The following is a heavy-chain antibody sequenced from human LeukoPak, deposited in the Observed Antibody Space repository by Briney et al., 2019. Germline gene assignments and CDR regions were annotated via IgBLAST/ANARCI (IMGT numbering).Heavy chain of an antibody. CDR3: AKDPNYGGNFDY. D-gene: IGHD4-23*01. CDR1: GFTFRRYG. Sequence: GGSLRLSCAASGFTFRRYGMIWVRQAPGKGLEWVSAISGSGGSTYYADSVKGRFTISRDNSKNTLYLQMNSLRAEDTAVYYCAKDPNYGGNFDYWGQGTLVTVSS. V-gene: IGHV3-23*01. J-gene: IGHJ4*02. CDR2: ISGSGGST.